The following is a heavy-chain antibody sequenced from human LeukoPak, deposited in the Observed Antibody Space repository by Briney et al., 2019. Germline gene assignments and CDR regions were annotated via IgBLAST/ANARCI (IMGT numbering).Heavy chain of an antibody. J-gene: IGHJ6*03. V-gene: IGHV1-69*11. Sequence: GASVKVSCKASGGTFSSYAISWVRQAPGQGLEWMGRIIPILGTANYAQKFQGRVTITADESTSTAYMELSSLRSEDTAVYYCARVQSWSGYGYYYMDVWGKGTTVTVSS. CDR1: GGTFSSYA. CDR3: ARVQSWSGYGYYYMDV. CDR2: IIPILGTA. D-gene: IGHD5-12*01.